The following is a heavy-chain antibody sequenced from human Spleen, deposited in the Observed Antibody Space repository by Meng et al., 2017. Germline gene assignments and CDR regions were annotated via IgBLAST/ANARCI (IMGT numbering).Heavy chain of an antibody. CDR3: AKMGLYCSSTSCPTWFDP. J-gene: IGHJ5*02. CDR1: GFTFSSYA. CDR2: ISGSGGST. V-gene: IGHV3-23*01. Sequence: GGSLRLSCAASGFTFSSYAMSWVRQAPGKGLEWVSAISGSGGSTYYADSVKGRFTISRDNSKNTLYLQMNSLRAEDTAVYYCAKMGLYCSSTSCPTWFDPWGQGTLVTVSS. D-gene: IGHD2-2*01.